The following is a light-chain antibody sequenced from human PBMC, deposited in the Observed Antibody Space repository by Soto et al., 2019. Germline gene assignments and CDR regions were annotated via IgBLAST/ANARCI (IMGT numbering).Light chain of an antibody. CDR3: QHWSGALAYT. CDR2: GSS. J-gene: IGKJ2*01. Sequence: EIVLTPSPGTLSLSPRHRATLSCRASQSVSRDSLTWCQHKPGRGPRVLVYGSSRRDTGIPDRFSGSGSGTDFTLTISRLEPEDFAVYYGQHWSGALAYTFGQATKLEI. CDR1: QSVSRDS. V-gene: IGKV3-20*01.